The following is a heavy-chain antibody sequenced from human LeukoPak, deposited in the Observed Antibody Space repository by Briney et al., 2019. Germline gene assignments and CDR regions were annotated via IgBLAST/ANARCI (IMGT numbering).Heavy chain of an antibody. CDR3: ARDRGWNYPKWDYYCYMDV. J-gene: IGHJ6*03. CDR1: GGTFSSYA. Sequence: SVKVSCKASGGTFSSYAISWVRQAPGQGLEWMGGIIPIFGTANYAQKFQGRVTITTDESTSTAYMELSSLRSEDTAVYYCARDRGWNYPKWDYYCYMDVWGKGTTVTVSS. V-gene: IGHV1-69*05. CDR2: IIPIFGTA. D-gene: IGHD1-7*01.